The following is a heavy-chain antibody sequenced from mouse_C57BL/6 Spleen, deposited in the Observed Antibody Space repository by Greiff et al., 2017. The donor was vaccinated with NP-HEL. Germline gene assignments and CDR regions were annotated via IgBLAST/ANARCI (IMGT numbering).Heavy chain of an antibody. CDR2: INYDGSST. CDR1: GFTFSDYY. J-gene: IGHJ4*01. CDR3: ATITTDGAMDY. Sequence: EVQLVESEGGLVQPGSSMKLSCTASGFTFSDYYMAWVRQVPEKGLEWVANINYDGSSTYYLDSLKSRFIISRDNAKNILYLQMSSLKSEDTATYYCATITTDGAMDYWGQGTSVTVSS. V-gene: IGHV5-16*01. D-gene: IGHD1-1*01.